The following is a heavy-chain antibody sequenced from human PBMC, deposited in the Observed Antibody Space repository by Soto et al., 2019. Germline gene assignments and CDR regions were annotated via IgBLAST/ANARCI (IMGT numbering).Heavy chain of an antibody. Sequence: SQTLPLTCTVTGDSVSSYYWSWMRQPPGQCLECMGYVYYSGSTNYNPSLESRVTISVDTSKNQFSLKLSSVTAADTAVYYCERGRIEADGIVYVPDYYGMDVWGQGTTVTVSS. CDR3: ERGRIEADGIVYVPDYYGMDV. CDR1: GDSVSSYY. D-gene: IGHD6-13*01. J-gene: IGHJ6*02. V-gene: IGHV4-59*02. CDR2: VYYSGST.